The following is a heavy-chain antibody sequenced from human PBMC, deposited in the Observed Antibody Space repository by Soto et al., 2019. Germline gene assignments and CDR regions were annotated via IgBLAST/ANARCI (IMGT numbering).Heavy chain of an antibody. CDR2: MNPNNGNT. D-gene: IGHD3-10*01. CDR1: GYTFTSYD. Sequence: ASVKVSCKASGYTFTSYDINWVRQATGQGLEWMGWMNPNNGNTNYAQKLQGRVTMTTNTSTSTAYMELRSLRSDDTAVYYCARGGGILLWFGELSDDAFDIWGQGTMVTVSS. CDR3: ARGGGILLWFGELSDDAFDI. J-gene: IGHJ3*02. V-gene: IGHV1-8*01.